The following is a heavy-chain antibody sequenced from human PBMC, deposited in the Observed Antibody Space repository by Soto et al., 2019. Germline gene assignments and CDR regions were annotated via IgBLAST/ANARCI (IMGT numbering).Heavy chain of an antibody. D-gene: IGHD3-22*01. Sequence: SVKVSCKASGGTFNKYAIDWVRQAPGQAPGQGLEWMGGIIPLFGTPNYAQKFQGRVTISADEVTITAYMELSSLRSEDTGVYYCARQFDYDASGYYYAYWGQGTLVTVSS. CDR1: GGTFNKYA. CDR3: ARQFDYDASGYYYAY. CDR2: IIPLFGTP. J-gene: IGHJ4*02. V-gene: IGHV1-69*13.